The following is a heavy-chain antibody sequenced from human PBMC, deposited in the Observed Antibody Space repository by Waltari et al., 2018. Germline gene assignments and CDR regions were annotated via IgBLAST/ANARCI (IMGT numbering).Heavy chain of an antibody. CDR3: ARGNPYGSRERWFGP. V-gene: IGHV4-59*01. D-gene: IGHD3-10*01. Sequence: QVQLQESGPGLVKPSETLSLACTFSGGSIGNYNWAWMRQSPGRGLEWIGDMHHSGSTNYNPSVKSRVTMSLDTSKNQFSLKLTSVTAADTAVYYCARGNPYGSRERWFGPWGQGIQVTVSS. CDR2: MHHSGST. CDR1: GGSIGNYN. J-gene: IGHJ5*02.